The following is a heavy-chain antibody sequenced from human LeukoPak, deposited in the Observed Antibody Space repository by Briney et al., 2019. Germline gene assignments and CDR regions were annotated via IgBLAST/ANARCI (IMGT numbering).Heavy chain of an antibody. Sequence: GASVKVSCKASGYTFAGYHMYWVRQAPGQGLEWMGWINPSSGGTRYAQKYQGRVTMTRDTSISTAYMELSRLTSDDTAMYYCARVLNPTVVTSNFDNWGQGTLVTVSS. V-gene: IGHV1-2*02. CDR1: GYTFAGYH. D-gene: IGHD4-23*01. CDR2: INPSSGGT. J-gene: IGHJ4*02. CDR3: ARVLNPTVVTSNFDN.